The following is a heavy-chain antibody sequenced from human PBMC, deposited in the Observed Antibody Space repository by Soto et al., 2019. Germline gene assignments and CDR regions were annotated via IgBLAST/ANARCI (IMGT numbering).Heavy chain of an antibody. D-gene: IGHD3-10*01. J-gene: IGHJ6*02. V-gene: IGHV3-15*01. Sequence: EVQLVESGGGLVKPGGSLRLSCAASGFTFSNAWMSWVRQAPGKGLEWVGRIKSKTDGGTTDYAAPVKGRFTISRDNSKNTLYLQMNSLKTEDTAVYYCTTGGDYYYGMDVWGQGTTVTVSS. CDR1: GFTFSNAW. CDR3: TTGGDYYYGMDV. CDR2: IKSKTDGGTT.